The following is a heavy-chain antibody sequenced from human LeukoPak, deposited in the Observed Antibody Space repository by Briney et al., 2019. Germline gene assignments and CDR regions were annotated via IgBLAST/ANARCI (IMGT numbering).Heavy chain of an antibody. CDR2: ISSSTRAI. V-gene: IGHV3-48*01. J-gene: IGHJ6*02. CDR1: GFTFSNYS. CDR3: AKSRYSGRYKYYYYYYGMDV. D-gene: IGHD5-12*01. Sequence: PGGSLRLSCAASGFTFSNYSMNWVRQAPGKGLEWVSYISSSTRAIYYADSVKGRFTISRDNGKNSLYLQMNSLRAEDTAVYYCAKSRYSGRYKYYYYYYGMDVWGQGTTVTVSS.